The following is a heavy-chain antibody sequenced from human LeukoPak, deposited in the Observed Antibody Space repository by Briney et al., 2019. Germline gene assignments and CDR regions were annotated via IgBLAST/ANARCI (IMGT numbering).Heavy chain of an antibody. CDR3: AREGTVAGTGFLYDY. Sequence: GRSLRLSCAASGFTFSSYWMSWVRQAPGKGLEWVANIKQDGSEKYYVDSVKGRFTISGDNAKNSLYLQMNSLRAEDTAVYYCAREGTVAGTGFLYDYWGQGTLVTVSS. D-gene: IGHD6-19*01. CDR1: GFTFSSYW. V-gene: IGHV3-7*01. CDR2: IKQDGSEK. J-gene: IGHJ4*02.